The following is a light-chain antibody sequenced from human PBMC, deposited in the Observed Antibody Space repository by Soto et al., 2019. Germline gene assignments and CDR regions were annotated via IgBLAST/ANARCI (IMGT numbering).Light chain of an antibody. V-gene: IGKV1-9*01. CDR1: QSISSY. CDR3: QQLNSYPIT. Sequence: IQMTQSPSSLSASVGDRVTITCRASQSISSYLNWYQQKPGKAPKLLIYAASSLQSGVPSRFSGSGSGTEFTLTISSLQPEDFATYYCQQLNSYPITFGQGTRLEI. CDR2: AAS. J-gene: IGKJ5*01.